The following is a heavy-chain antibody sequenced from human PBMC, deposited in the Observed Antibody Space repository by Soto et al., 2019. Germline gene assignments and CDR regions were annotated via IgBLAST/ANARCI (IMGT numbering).Heavy chain of an antibody. CDR3: VRGPYRYYYYMDV. CDR1: GFPVISNY. V-gene: IGHV3-53*01. CDR2: IGTAVNT. Sequence: PGGSLSLSCAAFGFPVISNYLSWARQAPGKGLEWVSVIGTAVNTYYSGSVKGRFTISREISKNSLYLQMNSLRSGDTALYYCVRGPYRYYYYMDVWGKGTTVTVSS. D-gene: IGHD1-1*01. J-gene: IGHJ6*03.